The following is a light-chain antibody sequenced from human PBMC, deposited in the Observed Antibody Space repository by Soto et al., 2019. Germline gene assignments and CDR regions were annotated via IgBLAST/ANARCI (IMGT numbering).Light chain of an antibody. J-gene: IGKJ1*01. CDR3: QHYGTSTWT. V-gene: IGKV3-20*01. CDR2: DTS. Sequence: EIVLTQSPGTLSLSPGGRATLSCRASQSVSSSFLSWYQQKPGQAPRLLIYDTSSRATDIPDRFSGSGSGTDFTLTISRLEPEDFTVYYCQHYGTSTWTFGQGTTVEIK. CDR1: QSVSSSF.